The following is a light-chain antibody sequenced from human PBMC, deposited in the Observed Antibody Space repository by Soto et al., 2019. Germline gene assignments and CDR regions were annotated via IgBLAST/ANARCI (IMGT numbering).Light chain of an antibody. V-gene: IGKV1-39*01. J-gene: IGKJ2*01. CDR2: AAS. CDR1: QSISSY. CDR3: QQSYSTPPT. Sequence: DIQMTQSPSSLSASVGDRVTITCRASQSISSYLNWYQQKPGKAPKLLIYAASSLQSGVPSRFSGSGSGTDFTLTISSLQPEDCATYYCQQSYSTPPTFVQGTKLEIK.